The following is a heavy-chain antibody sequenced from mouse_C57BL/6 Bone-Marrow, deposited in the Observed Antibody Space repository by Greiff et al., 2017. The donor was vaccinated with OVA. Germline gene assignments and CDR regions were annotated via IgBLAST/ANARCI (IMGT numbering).Heavy chain of an antibody. CDR3: ARGAY. J-gene: IGHJ2*01. Sequence: VQLQQSGTVLARPGASVKMSCKTSGYTFTSYWMHWVKQRPGQGLEWIGAIYPGNSDTSYNQKFKGKATLTADKSSSTAYMQFSSLTSEDSAVYFCARGAYWGQGTTLTVSS. CDR2: IYPGNSDT. V-gene: IGHV1-5*01. CDR1: GYTFTSYW.